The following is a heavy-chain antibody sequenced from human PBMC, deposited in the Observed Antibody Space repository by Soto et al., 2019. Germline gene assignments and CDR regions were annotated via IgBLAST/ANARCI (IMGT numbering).Heavy chain of an antibody. Sequence: QVQLQESGPGLVKPSQTLSLTCTVSGGSISSGGYYWSWIRQHPGKGLEWIGYIYYSGSTYYNPPRKSRVTISVDTSKNKFSLKLSSVTAADTAVYYCARSAGGDMYYYDSSGYYYAVNLLDYWGQGTLVTVSS. D-gene: IGHD3-22*01. CDR1: GGSISSGGYY. J-gene: IGHJ4*02. V-gene: IGHV4-31*03. CDR2: IYYSGST. CDR3: ARSAGGDMYYYDSSGYYYAVNLLDY.